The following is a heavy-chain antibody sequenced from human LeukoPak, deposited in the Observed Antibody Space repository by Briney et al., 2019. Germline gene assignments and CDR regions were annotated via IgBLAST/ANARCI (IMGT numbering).Heavy chain of an antibody. CDR2: ISYDGSNK. J-gene: IGHJ4*02. Sequence: GGSLRLSCAASGFTFSSYAMHWVRQAPGKGLEWVAVISYDGSNKYYADSVKGRFTISRDNSKNTLYLQMNSLRAEDTAVYYCARMTPPMVALGWGQGTLVTVSS. CDR1: GFTFSSYA. D-gene: IGHD3-10*01. CDR3: ARMTPPMVALG. V-gene: IGHV3-30*04.